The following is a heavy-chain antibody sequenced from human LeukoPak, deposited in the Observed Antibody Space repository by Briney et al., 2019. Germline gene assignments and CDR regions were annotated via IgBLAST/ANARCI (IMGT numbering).Heavy chain of an antibody. CDR3: ASQDIVVEGGMDV. D-gene: IGHD2-2*01. CDR2: IYYSGST. J-gene: IGHJ6*02. Sequence: SETLSLTCTVSGGSISSSSYYWGWIRQPPGKGLEWIGSIYYSGSTYYNPSLKSRVTISVDTSKNQFSLKLSSVTAADTAVYYCASQDIVVEGGMDVWGQGTTVTVSS. CDR1: GGSISSSSYY. V-gene: IGHV4-39*01.